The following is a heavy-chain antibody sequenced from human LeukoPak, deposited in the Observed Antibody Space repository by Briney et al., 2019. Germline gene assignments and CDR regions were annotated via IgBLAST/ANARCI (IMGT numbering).Heavy chain of an antibody. D-gene: IGHD2-2*01. CDR2: IKQDGSEK. CDR1: GFTFSSYW. J-gene: IGHJ6*03. V-gene: IGHV3-7*03. CDR3: AKESAAYTRDYYYYYMDV. Sequence: GGSLRLSCAASGFTFSSYWMSWVRQAPGKGLEWVANIKQDGSEKYYVDSVKGRFTISRDNAKNSLYLQMNSLRAEDTAVYYCAKESAAYTRDYYYYYMDVWGKGTTVTVSS.